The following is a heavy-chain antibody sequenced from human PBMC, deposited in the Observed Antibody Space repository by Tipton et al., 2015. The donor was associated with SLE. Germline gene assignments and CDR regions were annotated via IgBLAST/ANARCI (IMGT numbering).Heavy chain of an antibody. CDR1: GGTFSSYA. J-gene: IGHJ6*02. D-gene: IGHD3-3*01. CDR2: IIPIFGTA. V-gene: IGHV1-69*05. Sequence: QSGAEVKKPGSSVKVSCKASGGTFSSYAISWVRQAPGQGLEWMGGIIPIFGTANYAQKFQGRVTITTDESTSTAYMELSSLRSEDTAVYYCARDLKTELRFLEWSYGMDVWGQGTTVTVSS. CDR3: ARDLKTELRFLEWSYGMDV.